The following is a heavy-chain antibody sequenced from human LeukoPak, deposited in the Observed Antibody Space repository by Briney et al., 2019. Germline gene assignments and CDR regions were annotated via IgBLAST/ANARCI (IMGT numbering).Heavy chain of an antibody. CDR1: GGSFSGYY. CDR2: INHSGST. CDR3: ARAVTRRYCSSTSCRRFDY. V-gene: IGHV4-34*01. J-gene: IGHJ4*02. Sequence: SETLSLTCAVYGGSFSGYYWSWIRQPPGKGLEWIEEINHSGSTNYNPSLKSRVTISVDTSKNQFSLKLSSVTAADTAVYYCARAVTRRYCSSTSCRRFDYWGQGTLVTVSS. D-gene: IGHD2-2*01.